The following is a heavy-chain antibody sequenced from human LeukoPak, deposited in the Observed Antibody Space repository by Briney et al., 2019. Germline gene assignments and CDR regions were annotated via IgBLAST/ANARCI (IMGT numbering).Heavy chain of an antibody. CDR2: KCHSGTT. CDR1: DYSVNRGYC. CDR3: ARGPTATDY. D-gene: IGHD4-17*01. V-gene: IGHV4-38-2*02. Sequence: SETLSLTCPVFDYSVNRGYCWGWFRQPPGKGLEWIGTKCHSGTTYYNPSLKSRVAISIDTSKNQFSLKLSSVTAADTAVYYCARGPTATDYWGQGTLVTVSS. J-gene: IGHJ4*02.